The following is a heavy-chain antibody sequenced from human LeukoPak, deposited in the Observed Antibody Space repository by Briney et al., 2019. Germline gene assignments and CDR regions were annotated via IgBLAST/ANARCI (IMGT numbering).Heavy chain of an antibody. CDR1: GGSFSGYY. CDR3: AGSLGIVVVPADHYYYYMDV. D-gene: IGHD2-2*01. J-gene: IGHJ6*03. Sequence: SETLSLTCAVYGGSFSGYYWSWIRQPPGKGLEWIGEINHSGSTNYNPSLKSRVTISVDTSKNQFSLKLSSVTAADTAVYYCAGSLGIVVVPADHYYYYMDVWGKGTTVTVSS. V-gene: IGHV4-34*01. CDR2: INHSGST.